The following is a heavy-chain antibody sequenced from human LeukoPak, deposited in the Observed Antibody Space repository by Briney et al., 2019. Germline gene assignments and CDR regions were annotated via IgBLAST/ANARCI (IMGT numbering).Heavy chain of an antibody. Sequence: SETLSLTCTVSGGSISSFYWSWIRQPAGKGLEWIGRMYTSGSTNYNPSLKSRVSMSVDTSKNQFSLRLTSVTAADTAVYYCAGGVLYGGISIHGFDIWGQGTTVTVSS. CDR1: GGSISSFY. V-gene: IGHV4-4*07. D-gene: IGHD3-16*01. J-gene: IGHJ3*02. CDR2: MYTSGST. CDR3: AGGVLYGGISIHGFDI.